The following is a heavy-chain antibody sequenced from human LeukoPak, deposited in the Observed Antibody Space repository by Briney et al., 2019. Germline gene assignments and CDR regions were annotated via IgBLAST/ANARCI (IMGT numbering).Heavy chain of an antibody. Sequence: SVKVSCKASGYTFTGYYMHWVRQAPGQGLEWMGRIIPILGIANYAQKFQGRVTITADKSTSTAYMELSSLRSEDTAVYYCARVAVDTVNWFDPWGQGTLVAVSS. J-gene: IGHJ5*02. V-gene: IGHV1-69*04. CDR3: ARVAVDTVNWFDP. D-gene: IGHD5-18*01. CDR2: IIPILGIA. CDR1: GYTFTGYY.